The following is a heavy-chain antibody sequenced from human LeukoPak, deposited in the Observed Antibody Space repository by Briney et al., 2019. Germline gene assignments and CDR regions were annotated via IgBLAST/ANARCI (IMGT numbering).Heavy chain of an antibody. CDR2: ISYDGSNK. V-gene: IGHV3-30-3*01. Sequence: GGSLRLSCAASGFTFSSYAMHWVRQAPGKGLEWVAVISYDGSNKYYADSVKGQFTISRDNSKNTLYLQMNSLRAEDTAVYYCARENYDFWSGYGSYYYGMDVWGQGTTVTVSS. CDR3: ARENYDFWSGYGSYYYGMDV. CDR1: GFTFSSYA. D-gene: IGHD3-3*01. J-gene: IGHJ6*02.